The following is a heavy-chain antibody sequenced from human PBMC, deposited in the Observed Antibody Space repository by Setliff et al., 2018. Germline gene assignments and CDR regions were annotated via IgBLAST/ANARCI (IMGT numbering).Heavy chain of an antibody. CDR2: VHYSGDT. J-gene: IGHJ6*03. Sequence: NPSETLSLTCTVSGASIISDSYYWGWIRQPPGKGLEWIGTVHYSGDTYYNPSLESRITISVDTSKNQFSLSLSSVTAADTAVYYCARQTADTFHYYYMDVWGKGTTVTSP. CDR3: ARQTADTFHYYYMDV. D-gene: IGHD6-19*01. V-gene: IGHV4-39*01. CDR1: GASIISDSYY.